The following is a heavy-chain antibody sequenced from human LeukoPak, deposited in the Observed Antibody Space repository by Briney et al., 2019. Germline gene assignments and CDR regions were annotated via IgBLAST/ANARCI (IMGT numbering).Heavy chain of an antibody. V-gene: IGHV1-2*02. Sequence: GASVKVSCKASGYTFTGYYMHWVRQAPGQGLEWMGWINPNSGGTNYAQKFQGRVTMTRDMSTSTVYMELSSLRSEDTAVYYCARVAFLYYDSSQGAFDMWGQGTMVTVSS. CDR2: INPNSGGT. CDR1: GYTFTGYY. CDR3: ARVAFLYYDSSQGAFDM. D-gene: IGHD3-22*01. J-gene: IGHJ3*02.